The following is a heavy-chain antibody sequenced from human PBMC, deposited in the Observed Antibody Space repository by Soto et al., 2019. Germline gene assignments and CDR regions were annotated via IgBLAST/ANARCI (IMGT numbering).Heavy chain of an antibody. Sequence: PSETLSLTCTVSGGSISSGGYYWSWIRQHPGKGLEWIGYIYYSGSTYYNPSLKNRVAISVDTSKNHFSLKLVSVTAADTALYYCSRRAPEGFDPWGQGTLVTVSS. CDR2: IYYSGST. V-gene: IGHV4-30-4*08. J-gene: IGHJ5*02. CDR1: GGSISSGGYY. CDR3: SRRAPEGFDP.